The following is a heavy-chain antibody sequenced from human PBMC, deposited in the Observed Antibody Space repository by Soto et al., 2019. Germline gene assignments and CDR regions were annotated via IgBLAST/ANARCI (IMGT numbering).Heavy chain of an antibody. CDR3: ASRRGYSYGYWYFDL. J-gene: IGHJ2*01. V-gene: IGHV4-30-4*01. Sequence: QVQLQESGPGLVKPSQTLSLTCTVSGGSISSGDYYWSWIRQPPGKGLEWIGYIYYSGSTYYNPSLKSRVTISVATSKNQFSLKLSSVTAADTAVYYCASRRGYSYGYWYFDLWGRGTLVTVSS. CDR2: IYYSGST. D-gene: IGHD5-18*01. CDR1: GGSISSGDYY.